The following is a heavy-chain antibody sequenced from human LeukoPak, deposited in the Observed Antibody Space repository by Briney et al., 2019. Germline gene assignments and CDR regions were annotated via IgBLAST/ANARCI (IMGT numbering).Heavy chain of an antibody. J-gene: IGHJ4*02. CDR2: ISAYNGNT. CDR1: GYTFTKYA. CDR3: ARGTGEGYTYGRYYFDY. D-gene: IGHD5-18*01. Sequence: ASVKVSCKASGYTFTKYAMNWVRQAPGQGLEWMGWISAYNGNTNYAQKLQGRVTMTTDTSTSTAYVELSRLRSDDTAVYYCARGTGEGYTYGRYYFDYWGQGTLVTVSS. V-gene: IGHV1-18*01.